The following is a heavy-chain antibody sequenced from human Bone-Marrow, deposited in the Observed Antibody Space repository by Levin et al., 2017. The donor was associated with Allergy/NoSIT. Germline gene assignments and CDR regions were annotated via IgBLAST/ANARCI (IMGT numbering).Heavy chain of an antibody. CDR2: ISSSSSYI. CDR3: ARDPHSLRSGQH. D-gene: IGHD2-15*01. J-gene: IGHJ1*01. Sequence: GGSLRLSCAASGFTFSSYSMNWVRQAPGKGLEWVSSISSSSSYIYYADSVKGRFTISRDNAKNSLYLQMNSLRAEDTAVYYCARDPHSLRSGQHWGQGTLVTVSS. CDR1: GFTFSSYS. V-gene: IGHV3-21*01.